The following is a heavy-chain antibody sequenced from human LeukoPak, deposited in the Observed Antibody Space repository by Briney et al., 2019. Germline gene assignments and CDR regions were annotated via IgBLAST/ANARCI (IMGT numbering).Heavy chain of an antibody. J-gene: IGHJ4*02. Sequence: XXASGFTFSSYGMHWVRQAPGKGLEWVAFIRYDGSNKYYADSVKGRFTISRDNSKNTLYLQMNSLRAEDTDVYYXXXAXXXXXSXXXRVDYWGXGXLVTVSS. D-gene: IGHD6-13*01. CDR1: GFTFSSYG. CDR2: IRYDGSNK. V-gene: IGHV3-30*02. CDR3: XXAXXXXXSXXXRVDY.